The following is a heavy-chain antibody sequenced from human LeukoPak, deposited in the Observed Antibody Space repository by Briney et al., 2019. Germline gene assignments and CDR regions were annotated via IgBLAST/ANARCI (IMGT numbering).Heavy chain of an antibody. Sequence: GGSLRLSCAASGFTFSSYSMNWVRQAPGKGLEWVSAISGSGGSTYYADSVKGRFTISRDNSKNTLYLQMDSLRAEDTAVYYCAKGRGDSYYYYMDVWGKGTTVTVSS. CDR1: GFTFSSYS. CDR3: AKGRGDSYYYYMDV. CDR2: ISGSGGST. D-gene: IGHD2-21*02. J-gene: IGHJ6*03. V-gene: IGHV3-23*01.